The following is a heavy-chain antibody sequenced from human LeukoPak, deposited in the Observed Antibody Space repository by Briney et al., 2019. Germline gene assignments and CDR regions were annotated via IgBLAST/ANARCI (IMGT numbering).Heavy chain of an antibody. Sequence: GGSLRLSCAASGFTFSSYGMSWVRQAPGKGLEWVSGISWNSGSIGYADSVKGRFTISRDNAKNSLYLQMNSLRAEDTALYYCAKALVGATPGWGQGTLVTVSS. CDR1: GFTFSSYG. CDR3: AKALVGATPG. J-gene: IGHJ4*02. D-gene: IGHD1-26*01. V-gene: IGHV3-9*01. CDR2: ISWNSGSI.